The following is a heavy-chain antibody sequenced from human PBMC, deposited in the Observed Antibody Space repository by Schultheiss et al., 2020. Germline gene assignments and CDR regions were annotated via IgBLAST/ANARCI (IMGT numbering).Heavy chain of an antibody. CDR1: GGSFSGYY. Sequence: SETLSLTCAVYGGSFSGYYWSWIRQPPGKGLEWIGEINHSGSTNYNPSLKSRVTISVDTSKNQFSLKLSSVTAADTAVYYCARGDGTFDPWGQGTLVTVSS. CDR3: ARGDGTFDP. CDR2: INHSGST. V-gene: IGHV4-34*01. D-gene: IGHD1-1*01. J-gene: IGHJ5*02.